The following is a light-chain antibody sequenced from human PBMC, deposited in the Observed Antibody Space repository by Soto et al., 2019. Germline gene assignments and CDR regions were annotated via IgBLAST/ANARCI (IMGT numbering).Light chain of an antibody. J-gene: IGKJ5*01. CDR2: GAS. CDR3: QQYGSSSIT. V-gene: IGKV3-15*01. CDR1: QSVSSY. Sequence: EIVLKQSPATLSLSPGERATLSCRASQSVSSYLAWYQQKPGQAPRLLIYGASTRATGIPARFSGSGSGTEFTLTISSLQSEDFAVYYCQQYGSSSITFGQGTRLEI.